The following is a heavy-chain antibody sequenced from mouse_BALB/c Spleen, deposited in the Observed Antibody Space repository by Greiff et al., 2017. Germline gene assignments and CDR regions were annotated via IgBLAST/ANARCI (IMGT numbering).Heavy chain of an antibody. D-gene: IGHD2-1*01. CDR3: ARDGNYRFAY. CDR1: GFTFSSFG. Sequence: EVMLVESGGGLEQPGGSRKLSCAASGFTFSSFGMHWVRQAPEKGLEWVAYISSGSSTIYYADTVKGRFTISRDNPKNTLFLQMTSLRSEDTAMYYCARDGNYRFAYWGQGTLVTVSA. V-gene: IGHV5-17*02. J-gene: IGHJ3*01. CDR2: ISSGSSTI.